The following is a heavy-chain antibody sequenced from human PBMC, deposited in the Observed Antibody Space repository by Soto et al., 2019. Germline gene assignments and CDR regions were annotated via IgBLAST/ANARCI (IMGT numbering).Heavy chain of an antibody. CDR2: ISYDGSNK. J-gene: IGHJ5*02. Sequence: GGSLRLSCAASGFTFSSYGMHWVRQAPGKGLEWVAVISYDGSNKYYADSVKGRFTISRDNSKNTLYLQMNSLRAEDTAVYYCAKDQYDYIWGSYLNWFDPWGQGTLVTVSS. V-gene: IGHV3-30*18. CDR1: GFTFSSYG. D-gene: IGHD3-16*02. CDR3: AKDQYDYIWGSYLNWFDP.